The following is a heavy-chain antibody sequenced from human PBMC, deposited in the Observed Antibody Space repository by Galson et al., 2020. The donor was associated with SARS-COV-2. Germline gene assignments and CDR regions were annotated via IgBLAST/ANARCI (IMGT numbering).Heavy chain of an antibody. D-gene: IGHD6-13*01. J-gene: IGHJ5*02. V-gene: IGHV4-34*01. CDR1: GGSFSGYY. CDR2: INHSGST. CDR3: AKNWYSSSWYGMRNWFDP. Sequence: SETLSLTCAVYGGSFSGYYWSWIRQPPGKGLEWIGEINHSGSTNYNPSLKSRVTISVDTSKNQFSLKLSSVTAADTAVYYCAKNWYSSSWYGMRNWFDPWGQGTLVTISS.